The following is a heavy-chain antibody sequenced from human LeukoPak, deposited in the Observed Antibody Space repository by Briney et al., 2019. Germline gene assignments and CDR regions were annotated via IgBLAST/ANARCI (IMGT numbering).Heavy chain of an antibody. D-gene: IGHD3-10*01. J-gene: IGHJ4*02. CDR3: ARARDRMVRGVIIPYYFDY. V-gene: IGHV4-34*01. CDR2: INHSGST. CDR1: GGSFSGYY. Sequence: SSETLSLTCAVYGGSFSGYYWSWIRQPPGKGLEWIGEINHSGSTNYNPSLKSRVTISVDTSKNQFSLKLSSVTAADTAVYYCARARDRMVRGVIIPYYFDYWGQGTLVTVSS.